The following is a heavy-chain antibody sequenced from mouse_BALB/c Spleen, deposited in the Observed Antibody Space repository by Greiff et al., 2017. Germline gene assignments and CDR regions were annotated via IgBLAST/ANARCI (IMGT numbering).Heavy chain of an antibody. CDR1: GFAFSSYD. CDR2: ISSGGGST. CDR3: ARQGYYGSSYAMDY. V-gene: IGHV5-12-1*01. J-gene: IGHJ4*01. Sequence: EVMLVESGGGLVKPGGSLKLSCAASGFAFSSYDMSWVRQTPEKRLEWVAYISSGGGSTYYPDTVKGRFTISRDNAKNTLYLQMSSLKSEDTAMYYCARQGYYGSSYAMDYWGQGTSVTVSS. D-gene: IGHD1-1*01.